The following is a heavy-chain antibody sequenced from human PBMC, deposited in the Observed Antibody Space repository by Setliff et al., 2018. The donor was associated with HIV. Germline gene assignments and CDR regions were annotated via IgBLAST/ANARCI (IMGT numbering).Heavy chain of an antibody. J-gene: IGHJ3*01. D-gene: IGHD4-17*01. Sequence: GGSLRLSCAASGFTFSSYGMHWVRQAPGKGLEWVAVIWHDGSNKYYADSVKGRFTMSRDNSNNTLYLQMNSLRAEDTAVYYCARWTFLDYGVSSGDAFDFWGQGTMVTVSS. CDR1: GFTFSSYG. CDR2: IWHDGSNK. CDR3: ARWTFLDYGVSSGDAFDF. V-gene: IGHV3-33*01.